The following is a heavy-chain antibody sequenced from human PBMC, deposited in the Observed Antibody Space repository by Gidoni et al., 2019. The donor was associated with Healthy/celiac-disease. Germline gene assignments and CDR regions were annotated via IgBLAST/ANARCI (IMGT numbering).Heavy chain of an antibody. J-gene: IGHJ2*01. Sequence: QVQLQQWGAGLLKPSETLSLTCAVYGGSFSGYYWSWIRQHPGKGLEWIGEINHSGSTNYNPSLKGRVTISVETSKNQFSLKLSSVTAADTAVYYGARGRADYAYWYFDLWGRGTLVTVSS. CDR1: GGSFSGYY. CDR3: ARGRADYAYWYFDL. V-gene: IGHV4-34*01. D-gene: IGHD2-2*01. CDR2: INHSGST.